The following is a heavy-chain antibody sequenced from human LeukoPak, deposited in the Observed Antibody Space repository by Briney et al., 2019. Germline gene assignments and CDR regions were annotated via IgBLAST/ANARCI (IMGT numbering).Heavy chain of an antibody. D-gene: IGHD3-22*01. CDR3: ARAMLVVVNPYDAFDI. J-gene: IGHJ3*02. CDR1: GYTFTSYG. Sequence: ASVKVSCKASGYTFTSYGISWVRQAPGQGLEWMGWISAYNGNTNYAQKLQGRVTMTTDTSTSTAYMELRSLRSDDTAVYYCARAMLVVVNPYDAFDIWGQGTMVTVSS. CDR2: ISAYNGNT. V-gene: IGHV1-18*01.